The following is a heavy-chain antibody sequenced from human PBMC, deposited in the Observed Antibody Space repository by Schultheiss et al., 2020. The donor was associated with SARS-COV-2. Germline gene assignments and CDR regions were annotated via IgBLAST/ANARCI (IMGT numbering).Heavy chain of an antibody. CDR2: ISSSSSYI. D-gene: IGHD6-19*01. J-gene: IGHJ6*02. V-gene: IGHV3-21*01. CDR1: GFSLSSHS. Sequence: GGSLRLSCAASGFSLSSHSMNWVRQAPGKGLEWVSFISSSSSYIHYADSVKGRFTTSRDNARNSLYLEMNSLRAEDTAVYYCAREGYSSGWYDEYYYYGMDVWGQGTTVTVSS. CDR3: AREGYSSGWYDEYYYYGMDV.